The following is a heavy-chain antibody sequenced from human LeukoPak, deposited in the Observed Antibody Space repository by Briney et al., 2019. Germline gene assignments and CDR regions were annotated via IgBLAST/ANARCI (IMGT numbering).Heavy chain of an antibody. CDR2: IYYSGST. CDR1: GGSISSYY. D-gene: IGHD6-13*01. CDR3: ARSQQQLNWFDP. J-gene: IGHJ5*02. Sequence: SETLSLTCTVSGGSISSYYWSWIRQPPGKGLEWIGYIYYSGSTNYNPSLKSRVTISVDTSKNQFSLKLSSVTAADTAVYYCARSQQQLNWFDPWGQGTLVTVSS. V-gene: IGHV4-59*01.